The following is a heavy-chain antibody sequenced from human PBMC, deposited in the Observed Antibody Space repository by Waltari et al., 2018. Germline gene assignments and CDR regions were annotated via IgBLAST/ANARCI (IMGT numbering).Heavy chain of an antibody. J-gene: IGHJ2*01. CDR2: LYTSGRT. V-gene: IGHV4-61*02. D-gene: IGHD3-22*01. CDR1: GGSISSGSYY. Sequence: QVQLQESGPGLVKPSQTLSLTCTVSGGSISSGSYYWSWIRQPAGKGLECIGRLYTSGRTNDNPSRKSRVTISVDTSKNQFSLKLSPVTAADTAVYYCARGANYYDSKVWYFALWGRGTLVTVSS. CDR3: ARGANYYDSKVWYFAL.